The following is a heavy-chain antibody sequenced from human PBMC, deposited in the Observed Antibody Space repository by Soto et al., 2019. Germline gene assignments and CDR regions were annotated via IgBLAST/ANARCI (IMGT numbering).Heavy chain of an antibody. Sequence: GGSLRLSCAASGFTFSSYSMNWVRQAPGKGLEWVSSISSSSSYIYYADSVKGRFTISRDNAKNSLYLQMNSLRAEDTAVYYCARLEFDSSGSMAQNAFDIWGQGTTVTVSS. J-gene: IGHJ3*02. CDR1: GFTFSSYS. CDR2: ISSSSSYI. V-gene: IGHV3-21*01. CDR3: ARLEFDSSGSMAQNAFDI. D-gene: IGHD3-22*01.